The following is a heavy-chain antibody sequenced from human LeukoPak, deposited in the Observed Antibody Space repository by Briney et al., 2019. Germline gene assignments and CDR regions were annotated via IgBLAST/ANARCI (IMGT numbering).Heavy chain of an antibody. CDR3: ARDGATYYDILTGYYYGMDV. CDR2: ISSSGSTI. Sequence: PGGSLRLSCAAPGFTFSSYEMNWVRQAPGKGLEWVSYISSSGSTIYYADSVKGRFTISRDNAKNSLYLQMNSLRAEDTAVYYCARDGATYYDILTGYYYGMDVWGQGTTVTVSS. CDR1: GFTFSSYE. D-gene: IGHD3-9*01. V-gene: IGHV3-48*03. J-gene: IGHJ6*02.